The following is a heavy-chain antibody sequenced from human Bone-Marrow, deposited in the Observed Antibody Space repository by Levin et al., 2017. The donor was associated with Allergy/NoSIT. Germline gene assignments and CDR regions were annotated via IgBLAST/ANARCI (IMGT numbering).Heavy chain of an antibody. CDR2: ISWNSGSI. D-gene: IGHD6-19*01. Sequence: GGSLRLSCAASGFTFDDYVMHWVRQAPGKGLEWVSGISWNSGSIGYADSMKGRFTISRDNAKNSLYLQMNSLRAEDTALYYCAKVERAYPATLIAVAGSAFDYWGQGTLVTVSS. CDR3: AKVERAYPATLIAVAGSAFDY. J-gene: IGHJ4*02. V-gene: IGHV3-9*01. CDR1: GFTFDDYV.